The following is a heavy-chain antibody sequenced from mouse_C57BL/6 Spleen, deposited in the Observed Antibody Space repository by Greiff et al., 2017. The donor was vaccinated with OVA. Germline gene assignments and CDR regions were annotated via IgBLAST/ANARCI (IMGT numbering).Heavy chain of an antibody. CDR1: GYTFTSYW. J-gene: IGHJ1*03. D-gene: IGHD2-3*01. CDR2: IYPGSGST. CDR3: ARSMRYFDV. V-gene: IGHV1-55*01. Sequence: QVHVKQPGAELVKPGASVKMSCKASGYTFTSYWITWVKQRPGQGLEWIGDIYPGSGSTNYNEKFKSKATLTVDTSSSTAYMQLSSLTSEDSAVYYCARSMRYFDVWGTGTTLTVSS.